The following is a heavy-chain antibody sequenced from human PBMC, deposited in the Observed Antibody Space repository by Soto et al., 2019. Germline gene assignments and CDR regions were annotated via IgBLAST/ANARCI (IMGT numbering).Heavy chain of an antibody. V-gene: IGHV4-34*01. CDR2: INHSGST. J-gene: IGHJ3*02. Sequence: SQTLSLTCAVYGGSFSGYYWSWIRQPPGKGLEWIGEINHSGSTNYNPSLKSRVTISVDTSKNQFSLKLSSVTAADTAVYYCARFGGLLATVTTYAFDIWGQGTMVTVSS. CDR1: GGSFSGYY. D-gene: IGHD4-4*01. CDR3: ARFGGLLATVTTYAFDI.